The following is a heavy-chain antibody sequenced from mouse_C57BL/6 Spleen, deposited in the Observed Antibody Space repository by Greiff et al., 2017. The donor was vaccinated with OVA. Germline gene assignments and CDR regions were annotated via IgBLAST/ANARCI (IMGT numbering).Heavy chain of an antibody. CDR2: IYPGSGST. CDR1: GYTFTSYW. V-gene: IGHV1-55*01. Sequence: QVQLQQPGAELVKPGASVKMSCKASGYTFTSYWITWVKQRPGQGLEWIGDIYPGSGSTNYNEKFKSKATLTVDTSSSTAYMQLSSLTSEDSAVYYCARSPYYYGSIWYFDVWGTGTTVTVSS. D-gene: IGHD1-1*01. J-gene: IGHJ1*03. CDR3: ARSPYYYGSIWYFDV.